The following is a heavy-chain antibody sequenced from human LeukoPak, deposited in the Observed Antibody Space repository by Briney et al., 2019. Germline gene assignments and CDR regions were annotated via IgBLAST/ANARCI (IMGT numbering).Heavy chain of an antibody. V-gene: IGHV4-34*01. J-gene: IGHJ4*02. CDR2: INHSGST. CDR3: ARAALGYCSSTSCPYFDY. CDR1: GGSLSGYY. Sequence: SETLSLTCAVYGGSLSGYYWSWIRQPPGKGLEWIGEINHSGSTNYNPSLKSRVTISVDTSKNQFSLKLSSVTAADTAVYYCARAALGYCSSTSCPYFDYWGQGTLVTVSS. D-gene: IGHD2-2*01.